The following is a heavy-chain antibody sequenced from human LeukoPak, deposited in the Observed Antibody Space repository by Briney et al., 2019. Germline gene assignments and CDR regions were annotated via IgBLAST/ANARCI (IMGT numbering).Heavy chain of an antibody. D-gene: IGHD3/OR15-3a*01. CDR3: ARVIVAGGGLDY. CDR1: GFTFGSYW. CDR2: INRDGSVK. V-gene: IGHV3-7*05. Sequence: GGSLRLSCAASGFTFGSYWMRWVRQTPERGLEWVANINRDGSVKYFVDSVKGRFTISRDNAKNSLSLQVNGLRDEDTAVYYCARVIVAGGGLDYWGQGTLVTVPS. J-gene: IGHJ4*02.